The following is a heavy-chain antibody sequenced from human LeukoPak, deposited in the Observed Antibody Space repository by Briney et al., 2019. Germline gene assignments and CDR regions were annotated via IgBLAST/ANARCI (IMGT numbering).Heavy chain of an antibody. D-gene: IGHD6-25*01. Sequence: GGPLRLSCAASGFTFDRYDMHWVRQATGKGLEWVSAIGNAADTYYPGSVKGRFTISRENAKNSLYLQMNALRAGDTAVYFCEGGSGQIINYWGQGTLVTISS. CDR1: GFTFDRYD. CDR2: IGNAADT. J-gene: IGHJ4*02. V-gene: IGHV3-13*01. CDR3: EGGSGQIINY.